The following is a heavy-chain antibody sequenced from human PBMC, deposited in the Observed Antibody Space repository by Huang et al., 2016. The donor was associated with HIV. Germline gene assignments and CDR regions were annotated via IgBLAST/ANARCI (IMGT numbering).Heavy chain of an antibody. CDR3: ARLPGSITMIRGVITDPY. CDR2: IYYSGST. CDR1: GGSIRSDNYY. D-gene: IGHD3-10*01. J-gene: IGHJ4*02. Sequence: QLQLQESGPGLVKPSETLSLTCTVSGGSIRSDNYYWGWIRQPPGKGLEWIGSIYYSGSTYYNPSLKRRVTITVDTSKNHFSLRMRSVTAADTAVYYCARLPGSITMIRGVITDPYWGQGTLVTVSS. V-gene: IGHV4-39*02.